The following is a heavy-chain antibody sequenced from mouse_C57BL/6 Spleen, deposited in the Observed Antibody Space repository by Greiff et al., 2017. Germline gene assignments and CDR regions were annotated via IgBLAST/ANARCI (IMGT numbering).Heavy chain of an antibody. D-gene: IGHD2-5*01. CDR1: GFSLTSYG. CDR2: IWSGGST. CDR3: ARKGYSNYGAMDY. V-gene: IGHV2-2*01. J-gene: IGHJ4*01. Sequence: VMLVESGPGLVQPSQSLSITCTVSGFSLTSYGVHWVRQSPGKGLEWLGVIWSGGSTDYNAAFISRLSISKDNSKSQVFFKMNSLQADDTAIYYCARKGYSNYGAMDYWGQGTSVTVSS.